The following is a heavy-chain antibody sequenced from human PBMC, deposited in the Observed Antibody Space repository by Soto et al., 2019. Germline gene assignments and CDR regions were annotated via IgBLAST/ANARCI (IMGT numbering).Heavy chain of an antibody. J-gene: IGHJ5*02. V-gene: IGHV4-31*01. CDR1: GGSISSGGYY. Sequence: QVQLQESGPGLVKPSQTLSLTCTVSGGSISSGGYYWSWIRQHPGRGLELIGYIYYSGSTYYNPSLKSLVTISVDTSKNQFSLKLSSVTAADTAVYYCARGLRQPLVLPWFDPWGQGTLVTVSS. CDR2: IYYSGST. CDR3: ARGLRQPLVLPWFDP. D-gene: IGHD6-13*01.